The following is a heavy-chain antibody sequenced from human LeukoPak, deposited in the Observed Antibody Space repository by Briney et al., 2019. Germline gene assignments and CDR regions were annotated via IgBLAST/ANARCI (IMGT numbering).Heavy chain of an antibody. Sequence: SETLSLTCAVYGGSFSGYYWSWIRQPPGKGLEWIGEINHSGSTNYNPSLKSRVTISVGTSKNQFSLKLSSVTAADTAVYYCARLVVPAAMSYYYYGMDVWGQGTTVTVSS. D-gene: IGHD2-2*01. J-gene: IGHJ6*02. V-gene: IGHV4-34*01. CDR2: INHSGST. CDR3: ARLVVPAAMSYYYYGMDV. CDR1: GGSFSGYY.